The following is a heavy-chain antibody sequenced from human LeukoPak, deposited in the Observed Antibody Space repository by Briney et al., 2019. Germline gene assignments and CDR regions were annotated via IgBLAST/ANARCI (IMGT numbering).Heavy chain of an antibody. CDR2: INPNSGGT. Sequence: SVKVSCTPSGYTFTGYNMHWVRQAPGQWLEWMGWINPNSGGTNYEQKLQGRVTMTRDTSISTAYMELSRLRSDDTAVYYCAIRGYSYGPSAFDIWGQGTMVTVSS. J-gene: IGHJ3*02. D-gene: IGHD5-18*01. CDR3: AIRGYSYGPSAFDI. V-gene: IGHV1-2*02. CDR1: GYTFTGYN.